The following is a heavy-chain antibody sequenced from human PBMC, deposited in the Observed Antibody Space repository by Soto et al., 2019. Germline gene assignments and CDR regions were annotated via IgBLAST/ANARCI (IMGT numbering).Heavy chain of an antibody. Sequence: GESLKISCKGSGYSFSNYWIGWVRQMPGKGLEWMGIIYPGDSDLRYSPSFQGQVTISVDKSISTAYLQWSSLKASDTAMYYCARYFDDVLTGYYKGYSYGMDVWGQGTTVTVSS. CDR2: IYPGDSDL. V-gene: IGHV5-51*01. D-gene: IGHD3-9*01. J-gene: IGHJ6*02. CDR3: ARYFDDVLTGYYKGYSYGMDV. CDR1: GYSFSNYW.